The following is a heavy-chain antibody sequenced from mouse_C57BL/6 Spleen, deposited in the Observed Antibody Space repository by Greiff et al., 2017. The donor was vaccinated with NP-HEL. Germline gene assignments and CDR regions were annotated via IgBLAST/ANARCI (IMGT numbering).Heavy chain of an antibody. CDR3: TRVGRSFAMDY. V-gene: IGHV5-9-1*02. CDR2: ISSGGDYN. D-gene: IGHD1-1*01. J-gene: IGHJ4*01. CDR1: GFTFSSYA. Sequence: DVKLVESGEGLVKPGGSLKLSCAASGFTFSSYAMSWVRQTPGKGLEWVAYISSGGDYNYYADTVKGRVPISRDNARNTLYLQMSSLKSEDTAMYYCTRVGRSFAMDYWGQGPSVTVAS.